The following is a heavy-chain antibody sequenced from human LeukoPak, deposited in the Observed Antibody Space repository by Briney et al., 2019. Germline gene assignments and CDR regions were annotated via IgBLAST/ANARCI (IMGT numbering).Heavy chain of an antibody. CDR2: MNPNSGNT. D-gene: IGHD3-22*01. Sequence: GASVKVSCKASGYTFTSYGISWVRQATGQGLEWMGWMNPNSGNTGYAQKFQGRVTITRNTSISTAYMELSSLRSEDTAVYYCARGRYYDTPFDPWGQGTLVTVSS. CDR1: GYTFTSYG. CDR3: ARGRYYDTPFDP. J-gene: IGHJ5*02. V-gene: IGHV1-8*03.